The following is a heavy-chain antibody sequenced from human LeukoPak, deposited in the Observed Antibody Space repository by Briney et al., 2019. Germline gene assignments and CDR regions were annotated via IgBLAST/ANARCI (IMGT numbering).Heavy chain of an antibody. Sequence: ASVTVSCKASGYTFTSYDINWVRQATGQGLEWMGWMNPNSGNTGYAQKFQGRVTMTRNTSISTAYMELSSLRSEDTAVYYCASRRDSSGYYYLDYWGQGTLVTVSS. CDR3: ASRRDSSGYYYLDY. CDR1: GYTFTSYD. CDR2: MNPNSGNT. V-gene: IGHV1-8*01. J-gene: IGHJ4*02. D-gene: IGHD3-22*01.